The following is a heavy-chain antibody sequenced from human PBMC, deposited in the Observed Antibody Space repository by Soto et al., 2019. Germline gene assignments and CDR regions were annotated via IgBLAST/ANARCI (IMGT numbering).Heavy chain of an antibody. CDR1: GYTFTGYY. Sequence: ASVKVSGKASGYTFTGYYMHWVRQAPGQGLEWMGWINPNSGGTNYAQKFQGWVTMTRDTSISTAYMELSRLRSDDTAVYYCARAPRQYYDIDHGMDGWGEGITATICS. J-gene: IGHJ6*02. CDR3: ARAPRQYYDIDHGMDG. V-gene: IGHV1-2*04. CDR2: INPNSGGT. D-gene: IGHD3-9*01.